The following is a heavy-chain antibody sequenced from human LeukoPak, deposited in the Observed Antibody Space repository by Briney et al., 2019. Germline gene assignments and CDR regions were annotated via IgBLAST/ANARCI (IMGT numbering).Heavy chain of an antibody. Sequence: SETLSLTCAVYGGSFSGCYWSWIRQPPGKGLEWIGEINHSGSTNYNPSLKSRVTISVDTSKNQFSLKLSSVTAADTAVYYCARLYGGNSEYYFDYWGQGTLVTVSS. D-gene: IGHD2-21*02. V-gene: IGHV4-34*01. CDR3: ARLYGGNSEYYFDY. CDR2: INHSGST. CDR1: GGSFSGCY. J-gene: IGHJ4*02.